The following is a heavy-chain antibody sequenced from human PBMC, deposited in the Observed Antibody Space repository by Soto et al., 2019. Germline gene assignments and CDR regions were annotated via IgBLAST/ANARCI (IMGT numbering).Heavy chain of an antibody. J-gene: IGHJ4*02. CDR1: GGSFSGYY. V-gene: IGHV4-34*01. CDR2: INHSGST. CDR3: ARVWSYFNFDY. D-gene: IGHD1-26*01. Sequence: TLSLTCAVYGGSFSGYYWSWIRQPPGKGLEWIGEINHSGSTNYNPSLKSRVTISVDTSKNQFSLKLSSVTAADTAVYYCARVWSYFNFDYWGQGTLVTVSS.